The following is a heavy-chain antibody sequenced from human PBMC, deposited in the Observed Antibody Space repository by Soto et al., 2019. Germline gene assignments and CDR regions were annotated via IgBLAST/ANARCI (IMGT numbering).Heavy chain of an antibody. V-gene: IGHV5-51*01. J-gene: IGHJ6*02. Sequence: GESLKISCKGSGYSFTSYWIGWVRQMPGKGLEWMGIIFPDDGETRYSPSFQGQVTISADKSTTTAYLKWSSLKASDTATYFCARQGFSKQYYYGMDIWGQGTTVTVSS. CDR1: GYSFTSYW. D-gene: IGHD4-4*01. CDR3: ARQGFSKQYYYGMDI. CDR2: IFPDDGET.